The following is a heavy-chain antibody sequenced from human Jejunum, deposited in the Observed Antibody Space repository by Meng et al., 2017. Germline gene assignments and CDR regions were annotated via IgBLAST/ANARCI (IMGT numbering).Heavy chain of an antibody. CDR3: ARVVTWFDP. V-gene: IGHV3-74*01. CDR1: GFTFSSHW. CDR2: IKSDGTIT. D-gene: IGHD3-16*02. Sequence: GGSLRLSCAASGFTFSSHWMHSVRQAPGRGLVWVSRIKSDGTITNYADSVKGRFTISRDNAKNTLYLQMNSLRAEDTAVYYCARVVTWFDPWGQGTLVTVSS. J-gene: IGHJ5*02.